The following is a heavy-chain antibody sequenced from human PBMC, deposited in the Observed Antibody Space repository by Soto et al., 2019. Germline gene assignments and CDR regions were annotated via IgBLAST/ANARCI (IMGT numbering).Heavy chain of an antibody. J-gene: IGHJ4*02. CDR3: AKDLPDSIVVVLFDY. CDR2: ISGSGGST. CDR1: GFTFSSYA. D-gene: IGHD2-2*01. Sequence: GGSLRLSCAASGFTFSSYAMSLVRQAQGKGLEWVSAISGSGGSTYYADSVKGRFTISRDNSKNTLYLQMNSLRAEDTAVYYCAKDLPDSIVVVLFDYWGQGTLVTVSS. V-gene: IGHV3-23*01.